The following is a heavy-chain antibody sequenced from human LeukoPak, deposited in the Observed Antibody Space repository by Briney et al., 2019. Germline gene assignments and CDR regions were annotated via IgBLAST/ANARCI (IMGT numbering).Heavy chain of an antibody. Sequence: PGGSLRLSCAASGFTFSSYWMSWVRQAPGKGLVWVSRINSDGSSTSYADSVKGRFTISRDNAKNTLYLQMNSLRAEDTAVYYCARVATVTSEDYWGQGTLVTVSS. V-gene: IGHV3-74*01. D-gene: IGHD4-17*01. CDR2: INSDGSST. CDR3: ARVATVTSEDY. J-gene: IGHJ4*02. CDR1: GFTFSSYW.